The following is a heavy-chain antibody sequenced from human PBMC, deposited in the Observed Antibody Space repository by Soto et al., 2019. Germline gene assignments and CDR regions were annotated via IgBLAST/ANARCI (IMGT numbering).Heavy chain of an antibody. Sequence: SETLSLTCTVSGGSISSGCYYWSWIRQHPGKGLEWIGYIYYSGSTYYNPSLKSRVTISVDTSKNQFSLKLSSVTAADTAVYYCARDLLGVRGVISPVGYWGQGTLVTVSS. V-gene: IGHV4-31*03. D-gene: IGHD3-10*01. J-gene: IGHJ4*02. CDR1: GGSISSGCYY. CDR3: ARDLLGVRGVISPVGY. CDR2: IYYSGST.